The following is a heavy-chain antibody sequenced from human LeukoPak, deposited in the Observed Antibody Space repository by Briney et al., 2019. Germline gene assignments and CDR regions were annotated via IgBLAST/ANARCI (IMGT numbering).Heavy chain of an antibody. CDR1: GGSFSGYY. Sequence: PSETLSLTCAVYGGSFSGYYWSWIRQPPGKGLEWIREINHSGSTNYNPSLKSRVTISVDTSKNQFSLKLSSVTAADTAVYYCARGSASSSEGYAFDIWGQGTMVTVSS. D-gene: IGHD6-13*01. CDR3: ARGSASSSEGYAFDI. CDR2: INHSGST. V-gene: IGHV4-34*01. J-gene: IGHJ3*02.